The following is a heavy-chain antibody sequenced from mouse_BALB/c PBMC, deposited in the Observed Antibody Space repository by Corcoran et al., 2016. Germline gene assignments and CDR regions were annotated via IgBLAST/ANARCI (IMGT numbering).Heavy chain of an antibody. D-gene: IGHD1-1*01. CDR2: ISCYNGAT. Sequence: LVKTGASVKISCKASGYSFTGYYMHWVKQSHGKSLEWIGYISCYNGATSYNQKFKGKATFTVDTSSSTAYMQFNSLTSEDSAVYYCAREGDYGSSYKAMDYWCQGTSVTVSS. CDR3: AREGDYGSSYKAMDY. V-gene: IGHV1S34*01. CDR1: GYSFTGYY. J-gene: IGHJ4*01.